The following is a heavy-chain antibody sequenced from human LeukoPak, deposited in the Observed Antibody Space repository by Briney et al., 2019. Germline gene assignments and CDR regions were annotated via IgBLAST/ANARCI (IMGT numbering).Heavy chain of an antibody. Sequence: GGSLRLSCAASGFTFSSYGMHWVRQAPGKGPEWVAVIWYDGSNKYYADSVKGRFTISRDNSKNTLYLQMSSLRAEDTAVYYCARGWYYYDSSGYYHYWGQGTLVTVSS. D-gene: IGHD3-22*01. CDR1: GFTFSSYG. J-gene: IGHJ4*02. V-gene: IGHV3-33*01. CDR3: ARGWYYYDSSGYYHY. CDR2: IWYDGSNK.